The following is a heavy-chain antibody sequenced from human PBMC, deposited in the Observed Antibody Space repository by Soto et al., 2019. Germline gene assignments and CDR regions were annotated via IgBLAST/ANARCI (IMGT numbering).Heavy chain of an antibody. V-gene: IGHV3-11*01. CDR3: ARERDDIVVVPAAMANYYYYYMDV. D-gene: IGHD2-2*01. Sequence: GGSLRLSCAASGFTFSDYYMSWIRQAPGKGLEWVSYISSSGSTIYYADSVKGRFTISRDNAKNSLYLQMNSLRAEDTAVYYCARERDDIVVVPAAMANYYYYYMDVWGKGTTVTVSS. CDR2: ISSSGSTI. J-gene: IGHJ6*03. CDR1: GFTFSDYY.